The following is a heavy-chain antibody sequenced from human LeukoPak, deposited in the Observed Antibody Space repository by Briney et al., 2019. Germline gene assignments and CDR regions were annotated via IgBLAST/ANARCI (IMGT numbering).Heavy chain of an antibody. CDR2: IYHSGST. V-gene: IGHV4-30-2*01. J-gene: IGHJ3*02. Sequence: SETLSLTCAVSGGSISSGGYSWSWIRQPPGKGLEWIGYIYHSGSTYYNPSLKSRVTISVDRSKNQFSLKLSSVTAADTAVYYCARLRWAFDIWGQGTMVTASS. CDR3: ARLRWAFDI. CDR1: GGSISSGGYS. D-gene: IGHD5-12*01.